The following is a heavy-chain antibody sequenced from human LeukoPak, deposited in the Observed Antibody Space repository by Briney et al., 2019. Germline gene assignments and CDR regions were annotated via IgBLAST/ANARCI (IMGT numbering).Heavy chain of an antibody. D-gene: IGHD2-15*01. CDR3: AGGSVVVVAATSTVTTGGMDY. CDR1: GGTFSSYA. Sequence: ASVKVSCKASGGTFSSYAISWVRQAPGQGLEWMGGLIPIFGTANYAQKFQGRVTITADESTSTAYMELSSLRSEDTAVYYCAGGSVVVVAATSTVTTGGMDYWGQGTLVTVSS. CDR2: LIPIFGTA. J-gene: IGHJ4*02. V-gene: IGHV1-69*01.